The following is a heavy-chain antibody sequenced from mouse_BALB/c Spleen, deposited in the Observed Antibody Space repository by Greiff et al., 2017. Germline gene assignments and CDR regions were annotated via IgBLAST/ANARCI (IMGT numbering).Heavy chain of an antibody. D-gene: IGHD2-1*01. CDR3: ARPGNYGFAY. V-gene: IGHV5-17*02. J-gene: IGHJ3*01. CDR1: GFTFSSFG. CDR2: ISSGSSTI. Sequence: EVNVVESGGGLVQPGGSRKLSCAASGFTFSSFGMHWVRQAPEKGLEWVAYISSGSSTIYYADTVKGRFTISRDNPKNTLFLQMTSLRSEDTAMYYCARPGNYGFAYWGQGTLVTVSA.